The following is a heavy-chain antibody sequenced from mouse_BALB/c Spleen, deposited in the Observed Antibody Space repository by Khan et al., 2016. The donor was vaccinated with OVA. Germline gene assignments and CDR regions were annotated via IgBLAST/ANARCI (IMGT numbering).Heavy chain of an antibody. CDR2: ISYYGNS. V-gene: IGHV3-6*02. CDR1: GYSITSGYF. D-gene: IGHD6-1*01. Sequence: EVQLQELGPGLVKPSQSLSLTCSVTGYSITSGYFWNWIRQFPGNNLEWMGYISYYGNSDYNPSLKNRISITRDTSKTQVFLKLNSVTPEAPATYYGVRGGSTGPAWFTYWGKGTMVTVSA. CDR3: VRGGSTGPAWFTY. J-gene: IGHJ3*01.